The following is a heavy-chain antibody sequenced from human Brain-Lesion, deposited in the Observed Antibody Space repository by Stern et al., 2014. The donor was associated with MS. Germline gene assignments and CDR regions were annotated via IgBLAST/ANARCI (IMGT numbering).Heavy chain of an antibody. J-gene: IGHJ5*02. CDR3: AGEEDIRYCSGGSCTGNWFDP. D-gene: IGHD2-15*01. Sequence: QVQLQESGPGLVKPSETLSLTCTVAGGSVSSTSYAWAWIRQPPGKGLEWIGTIYYSGKTYSSPSLKSRLTISLDTSNKQFSLQMRSVTAADTAVYYCAGEEDIRYCSGGSCTGNWFDPWGQGTLVTVSS. CDR1: GGSVSSTSYA. V-gene: IGHV4-39*01. CDR2: IYYSGKT.